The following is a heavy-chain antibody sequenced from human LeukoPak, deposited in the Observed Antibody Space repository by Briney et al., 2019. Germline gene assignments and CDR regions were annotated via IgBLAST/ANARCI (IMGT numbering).Heavy chain of an antibody. CDR1: GFTFSNYW. Sequence: GESLRLSCIASGFTFSNYWMSWVRQAPGEGLEWVANIKQDGSEKYYMDSVKGRFSISRDNAKNSLNLQMNNLRAEDTAVYCATTQTFDYWGQGTLVTVSS. CDR2: IKQDGSEK. CDR3: ATTQTFDY. V-gene: IGHV3-7*03. D-gene: IGHD2-15*01. J-gene: IGHJ4*02.